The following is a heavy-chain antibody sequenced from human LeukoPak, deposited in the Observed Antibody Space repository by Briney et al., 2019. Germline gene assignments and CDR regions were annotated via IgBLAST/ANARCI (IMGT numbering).Heavy chain of an antibody. D-gene: IGHD6-19*01. CDR1: GGSFSGYY. CDR2: INHSGST. V-gene: IGHV4-34*01. J-gene: IGHJ4*02. CDR3: ARVSRTYSSGWYPWYFDY. Sequence: RASETLSLTCAVYGGSFSGYYRNWIRQPPGKGLEWIGEINHSGSTNYNPSLKSRVTISVDTSKNQFSLKLSSVTAADTAVYYCARVSRTYSSGWYPWYFDYWGQGTLVTVSS.